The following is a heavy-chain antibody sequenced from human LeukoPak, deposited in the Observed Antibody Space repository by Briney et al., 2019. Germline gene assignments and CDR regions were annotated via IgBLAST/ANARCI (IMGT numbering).Heavy chain of an antibody. Sequence: PGGSLRLSCAASGFTFSTYQMNWVRQAPGKGLEWISYISSTDNTIYYIDSVKGRFTISRDNAKNSLYLQMNSLGAEDTAVYYCATNLGSSGWPFDYWGQGTLVTVSS. CDR2: ISSTDNTI. D-gene: IGHD6-19*01. CDR3: ATNLGSSGWPFDY. CDR1: GFTFSTYQ. J-gene: IGHJ4*02. V-gene: IGHV3-48*03.